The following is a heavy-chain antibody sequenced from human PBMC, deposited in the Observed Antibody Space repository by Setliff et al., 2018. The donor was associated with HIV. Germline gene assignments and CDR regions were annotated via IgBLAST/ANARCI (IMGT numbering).Heavy chain of an antibody. V-gene: IGHV4-34*01. J-gene: IGHJ6*03. CDR1: GGSFPAYY. CDR3: ARAYGDYGHYYYYLDV. Sequence: SETLSLTCAVYGGSFPAYYWNWVRQSPGKGLEWIGEINYNGDTPYNPSLKSRVAISVDMSKNQFSLRLNTVTAADTAVYYCARAYGDYGHYYYYLDVWGKGTTVTVSS. CDR2: INYNGDT. D-gene: IGHD4-17*01.